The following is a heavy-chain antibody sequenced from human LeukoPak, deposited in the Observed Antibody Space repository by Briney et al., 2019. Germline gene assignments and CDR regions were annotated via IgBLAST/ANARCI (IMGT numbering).Heavy chain of an antibody. CDR3: ARHLCYCSNGVCYTRWFDP. J-gene: IGHJ5*02. Sequence: SETLSLTCTVSGGSISSSSYYWGWIRQPPGKGLEWIGSIYYSGSTYYNPSLKSRVTISVDTSKNQFSLKLSSVTAADTAVYYCARHLCYCSNGVCYTRWFDPWGQGTLVTVSS. V-gene: IGHV4-39*01. CDR1: GGSISSSSYY. D-gene: IGHD2-8*01. CDR2: IYYSGST.